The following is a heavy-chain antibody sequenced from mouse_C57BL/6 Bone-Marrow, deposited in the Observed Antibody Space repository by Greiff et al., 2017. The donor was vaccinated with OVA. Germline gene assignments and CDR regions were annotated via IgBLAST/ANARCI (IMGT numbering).Heavy chain of an antibody. J-gene: IGHJ3*01. V-gene: IGHV1-59*01. CDR1: GYTFTSYW. CDR3: ARGARDYDWFAY. D-gene: IGHD2-4*01. Sequence: VKLMESGAELVKPGASVKLSCKASGYTFTSYWMHWVKQRPGQGLEWIGVIDPSDSYTNYNQKFKGKATLTVDTSSSTAYMQLSSLTSEDSAVYYCARGARDYDWFAYWGQGTLVTVSA. CDR2: IDPSDSYT.